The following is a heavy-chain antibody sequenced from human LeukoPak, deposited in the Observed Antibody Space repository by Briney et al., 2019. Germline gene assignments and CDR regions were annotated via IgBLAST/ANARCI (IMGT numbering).Heavy chain of an antibody. Sequence: GGSLRLSCAASGFTFSAYHINWVRQAPGKGLEWISYISTTGTTIHYADSVKGRFAISRDNAKSSLYLQMNSLRDEDTAVYYCARVWQDYSGVDYWGQGTLVTVSS. CDR3: ARVWQDYSGVDY. V-gene: IGHV3-48*02. J-gene: IGHJ4*02. CDR1: GFTFSAYH. CDR2: ISTTGTTI. D-gene: IGHD2-21*01.